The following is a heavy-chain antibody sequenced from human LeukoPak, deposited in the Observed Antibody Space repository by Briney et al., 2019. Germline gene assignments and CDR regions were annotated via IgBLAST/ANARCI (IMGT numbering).Heavy chain of an antibody. J-gene: IGHJ5*01. D-gene: IGHD3-22*01. Sequence: GASVKVSCKASGYTFTDYYMHWVRQAPGQGLEWMGWINPNSGGTNYAQKFQGRVTMTRDTSISTAYMELSRLTSDDTAVYYCAREWGYYDSTGAYHGVSWFDSWGQGTLVTVSS. CDR3: AREWGYYDSTGAYHGVSWFDS. CDR1: GYTFTDYY. V-gene: IGHV1-2*02. CDR2: INPNSGGT.